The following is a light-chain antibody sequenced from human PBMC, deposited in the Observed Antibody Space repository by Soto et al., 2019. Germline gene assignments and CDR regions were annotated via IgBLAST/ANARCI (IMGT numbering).Light chain of an antibody. V-gene: IGKV3-15*01. CDR3: QQDNNWTRT. CDR2: GAS. CDR1: HSVSSN. J-gene: IGKJ1*01. Sequence: EIVMTQSPATLSVSQAARATLSCSASHSVSSNLAWYQQKPCQAPRLLIYGASTRATGITARFSGSGSGTEFTLTISSLQSDYLAVYYCQQDNNWTRTFGQGTKVEIK.